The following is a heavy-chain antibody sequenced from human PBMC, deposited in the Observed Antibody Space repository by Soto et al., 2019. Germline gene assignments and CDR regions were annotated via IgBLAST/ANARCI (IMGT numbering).Heavy chain of an antibody. CDR2: IYYSGST. CDR3: ARGYCTNGVCPNWFDP. J-gene: IGHJ5*02. V-gene: IGHV4-31*03. CDR1: GGSISSGGYY. Sequence: LSLTCTVSGGSISSGGYYWSWIRQHPGKGLEWIGYIYYSGSTYYNPSLKSRVTISVDTSKNQFSLKLSSVTAADTAVYYCARGYCTNGVCPNWFDPWGQGTLVTVSS. D-gene: IGHD2-8*01.